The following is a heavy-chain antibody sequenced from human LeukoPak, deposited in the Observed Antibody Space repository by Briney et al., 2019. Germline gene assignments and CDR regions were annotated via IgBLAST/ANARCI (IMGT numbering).Heavy chain of an antibody. CDR1: GFTFSTYT. J-gene: IGHJ4*02. CDR2: ISSSSSYI. V-gene: IGHV3-21*01. Sequence: GGSLRLSCAASGFTFSTYTMNWVRQAPRKGLEWVSSISSSSSYIYYADAVKGRFTISRDNAKNSLYLQMNSLRAEDTAVYYCATGGLYSSGDYWGQGTLVTVSS. CDR3: ATGGLYSSGDY. D-gene: IGHD6-19*01.